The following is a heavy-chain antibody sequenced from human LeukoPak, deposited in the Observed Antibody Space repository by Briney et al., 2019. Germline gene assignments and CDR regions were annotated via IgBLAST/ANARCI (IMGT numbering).Heavy chain of an antibody. CDR1: GGSISSSTYY. D-gene: IGHD3-3*01. CDR3: ASSLRFLEWFSDY. Sequence: SETLSLTCTVSGGSISSSTYYWGWIRQPPGKGLEWIGSIYYSGSTYYNPSLKSRVTISVDRSKNQLSLKLSSVTAADTAVYYCASSLRFLEWFSDYWGQGTLVTVSS. J-gene: IGHJ4*02. CDR2: IYYSGST. V-gene: IGHV4-39*07.